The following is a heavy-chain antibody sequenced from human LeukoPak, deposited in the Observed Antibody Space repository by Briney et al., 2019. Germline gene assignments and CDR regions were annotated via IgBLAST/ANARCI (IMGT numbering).Heavy chain of an antibody. V-gene: IGHV3-23*01. J-gene: IGHJ4*02. CDR2: INGSGDAT. CDR3: AKSPKDTAPLGART. Sequence: GGSLRLSCAVSGFIFSHYTMTWVRQAPGKGLEWVSSINGSGDATLYADSVMGRFTISRDNVKNTVSLQMNSLRVDDTAVYYCAKSPKDTAPLGARTGGQGALVTVSS. D-gene: IGHD5-18*01. CDR1: GFIFSHYT.